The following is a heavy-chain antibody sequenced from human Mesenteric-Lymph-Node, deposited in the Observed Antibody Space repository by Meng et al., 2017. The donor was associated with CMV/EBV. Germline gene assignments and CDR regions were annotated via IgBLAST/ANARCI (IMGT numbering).Heavy chain of an antibody. CDR3: ARDWDIVVVPAAHWFDP. V-gene: IGHV1-2*02. CDR1: GYTFTGYY. Sequence: ASVKVSCKASGYTFTGYYMHWVRQAPGQGLEWMGWINPNSGGTNYAQKFQGRVTMTRDTSISTAYMELSRLRSDDTAVYYCARDWDIVVVPAAHWFDPWGQGTMVTVSS. D-gene: IGHD2-2*01. CDR2: INPNSGGT. J-gene: IGHJ5*01.